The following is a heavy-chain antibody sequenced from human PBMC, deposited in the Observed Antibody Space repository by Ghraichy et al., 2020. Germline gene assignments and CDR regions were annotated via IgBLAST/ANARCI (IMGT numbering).Heavy chain of an antibody. CDR1: GLTFTKSA. V-gene: IGHV1-58*01. D-gene: IGHD3-3*01. CDR2: IDVGSGKT. CDR3: AADRFLEWEPPYPYYFDF. J-gene: IGHJ4*02. Sequence: TSVKVSCKAPGLTFTKSAVLWVRQARGQRLEWIGWIDVGSGKTDSAQKFQERVTITRDKSIRTAYLELSSLRNEDTAVYYCAADRFLEWEPPYPYYFDFWGQGTLVTVSS.